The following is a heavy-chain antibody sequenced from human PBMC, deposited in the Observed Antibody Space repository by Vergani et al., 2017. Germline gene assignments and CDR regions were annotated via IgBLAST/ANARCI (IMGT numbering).Heavy chain of an antibody. Sequence: EVQLEQSGAEVKKPGESLKISCKGSGYRFTTYWIGWVRQMPGKGLEWMGIIYPGDSDTRYSPSFQGQVTISADKSISTAYLQWSSLKASDTAMYYCARREIYYDSSGYSMYYFDYWGQGTPVTVSS. CDR1: GYRFTTYW. V-gene: IGHV5-51*01. J-gene: IGHJ4*02. CDR2: IYPGDSDT. CDR3: ARREIYYDSSGYSMYYFDY. D-gene: IGHD3-22*01.